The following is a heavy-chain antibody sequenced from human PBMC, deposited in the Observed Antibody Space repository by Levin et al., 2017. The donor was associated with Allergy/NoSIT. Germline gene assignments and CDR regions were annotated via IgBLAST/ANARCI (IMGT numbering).Heavy chain of an antibody. CDR3: ARVTDPSWGGGPSEF. J-gene: IGHJ3*01. V-gene: IGHV3-23*01. D-gene: IGHD7-27*01. Sequence: PGGSLRLSCAASGFTFSDYTMNWIRQTPGKGLAWLSSISGRSDKIYYADSVKGRFTISRDNSKNTLFLQMNSLTADATALYYCARVTDPSWGGGPSEFWGQGTMVTVSS. CDR1: GFTFSDYT. CDR2: ISGRSDKI.